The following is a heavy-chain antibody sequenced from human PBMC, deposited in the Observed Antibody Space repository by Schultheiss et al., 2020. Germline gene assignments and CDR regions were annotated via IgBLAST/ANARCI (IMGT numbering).Heavy chain of an antibody. CDR1: GGTFSSYA. Sequence: ASVKVSCKASGGTFSSYAISWVRQAPGQGLEWMGWINPNSGGTNYAQKFQGRVTMTRDTSISTAYMELSRLRSDDTAVYYCARPPLRGYSSGWYLDWGQGTLVTVSS. D-gene: IGHD6-19*01. J-gene: IGHJ4*02. V-gene: IGHV1-2*02. CDR2: INPNSGGT. CDR3: ARPPLRGYSSGWYLD.